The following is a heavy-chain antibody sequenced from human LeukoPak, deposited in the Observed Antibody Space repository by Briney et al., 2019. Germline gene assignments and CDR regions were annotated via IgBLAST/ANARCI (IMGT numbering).Heavy chain of an antibody. V-gene: IGHV3-23*01. D-gene: IGHD4-17*01. Sequence: CAASGFTFSSYAMSWVRQAPGKGLEWVSAISGSGGSTYYADSVKGRFTISRDNSKNTLYLQMNSLRAEDTAVYYCAKVSGHGDYVSATDYWGQGTLVTVSS. CDR2: ISGSGGST. CDR3: AKVSGHGDYVSATDY. CDR1: GFTFSSYA. J-gene: IGHJ4*02.